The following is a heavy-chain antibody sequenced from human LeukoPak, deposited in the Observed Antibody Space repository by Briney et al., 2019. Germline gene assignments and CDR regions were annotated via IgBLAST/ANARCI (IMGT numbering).Heavy chain of an antibody. CDR3: AKAATEGYYYDSSGD. D-gene: IGHD3-22*01. CDR2: TRYDGRNK. J-gene: IGHJ4*02. V-gene: IGHV3-30*02. Sequence: TGGSLRLSCAASGFTFSSYGMHWVRQAPGKGLEWVTFTRYDGRNKYYADSVKGRFTISRDNSKNTLYLQMNSLRAEDTAVYYCAKAATEGYYYDSSGDWGQGTLVTVSS. CDR1: GFTFSSYG.